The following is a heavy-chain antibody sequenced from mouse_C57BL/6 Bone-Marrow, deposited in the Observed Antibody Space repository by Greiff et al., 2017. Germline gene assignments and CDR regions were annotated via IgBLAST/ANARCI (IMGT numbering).Heavy chain of an antibody. J-gene: IGHJ1*03. CDR1: GFTFNTYA. D-gene: IGHD1-1*01. Sequence: EVQLVESGGGLVQPKGSLKLSCAASGFTFNTYAMHWVRQAPGKGLEWVARIRSKSSNYATYYADSVKDRFTISRDDSQSMLYLQMNNLKTEDAAMDYCVRYGYYGRGPWYFDVWGTGTTVTVSS. V-gene: IGHV10-3*01. CDR2: IRSKSSNYAT. CDR3: VRYGYYGRGPWYFDV.